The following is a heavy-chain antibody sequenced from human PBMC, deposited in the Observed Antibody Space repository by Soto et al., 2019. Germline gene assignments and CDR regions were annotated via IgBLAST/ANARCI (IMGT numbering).Heavy chain of an antibody. CDR1: GFTFSSYG. CDR2: IWYDGSNK. Sequence: QVQLVESGGGVVQPGRSLRLSCAASGFTFSSYGMHWVRQAPGKGLEWVAVIWYDGSNKYYADSVKGRFTISRDNSKNTLHTQNNSARAEYTGVCYRASADSSDDIYYYCGIDVWGQGTTGTVSS. CDR3: ASADSSDDIYYYCGIDV. D-gene: IGHD6-19*01. J-gene: IGHJ6*01. V-gene: IGHV3-33*01.